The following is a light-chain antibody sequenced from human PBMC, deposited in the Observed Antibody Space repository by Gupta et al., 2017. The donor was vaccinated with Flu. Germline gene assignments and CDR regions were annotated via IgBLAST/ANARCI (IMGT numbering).Light chain of an antibody. CDR1: QDISNY. Sequence: DIQITQSPSSLSASVGDRVTITCQASQDISNYLNWYQQKPGKAPKLLIYDASNLETGVPSRIIGSGSWTDFTFTISSLQPEDIATYYCQQYDNLPPYSFGQGTKLEIK. CDR2: DAS. V-gene: IGKV1-33*01. J-gene: IGKJ2*03. CDR3: QQYDNLPPYS.